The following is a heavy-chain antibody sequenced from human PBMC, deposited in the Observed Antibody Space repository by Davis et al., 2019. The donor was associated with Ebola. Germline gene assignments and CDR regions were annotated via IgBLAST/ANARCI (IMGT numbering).Heavy chain of an antibody. Sequence: GESLKISCAASGFSISDYYTSWIRQAPGKGLEWISFISSSGSSKYYADAVKGRFTISRDNSKSTLYLQMNSLRPEDTASYYCAIDADFGEYGWFDPWGQGTLVIVSS. D-gene: IGHD4/OR15-4a*01. V-gene: IGHV3-11*04. CDR3: AIDADFGEYGWFDP. CDR1: GFSISDYY. CDR2: ISSSGSSK. J-gene: IGHJ5*02.